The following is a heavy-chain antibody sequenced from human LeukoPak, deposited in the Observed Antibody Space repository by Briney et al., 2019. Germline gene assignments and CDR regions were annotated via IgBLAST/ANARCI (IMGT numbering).Heavy chain of an antibody. J-gene: IGHJ1*01. D-gene: IGHD3-10*01. Sequence: RSSETLSLTCTVSGGSISSYYWSWIRQPPGKGPEWIGYIYYSGSTNYNPSLKSRVTISVDTSKNQFSLKLSSVTAADTAVYYCARGRYYGSDWGQGTLVTVSS. V-gene: IGHV4-59*01. CDR1: GGSISSYY. CDR2: IYYSGST. CDR3: ARGRYYGSD.